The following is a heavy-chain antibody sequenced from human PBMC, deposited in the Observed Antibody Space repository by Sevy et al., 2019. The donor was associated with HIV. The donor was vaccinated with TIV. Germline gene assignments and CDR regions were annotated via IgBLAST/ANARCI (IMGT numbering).Heavy chain of an antibody. J-gene: IGHJ4*02. CDR2: ISGSGGST. CDR3: VQTRIVGGTYRVY. Sequence: GGSLRLSCAASGFTFSSYAMSWVRQAPGKGLEWVSAISGSGGSTYYADSVKGRFTISRDNSKNTLYLQMNSLRAEDTAVYYCVQTRIVGGTYRVYWGQGTLVTVSA. D-gene: IGHD1-26*01. CDR1: GFTFSSYA. V-gene: IGHV3-23*01.